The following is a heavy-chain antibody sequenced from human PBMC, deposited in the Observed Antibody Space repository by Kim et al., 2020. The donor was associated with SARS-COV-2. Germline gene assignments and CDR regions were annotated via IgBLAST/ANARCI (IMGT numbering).Heavy chain of an antibody. CDR3: ARSPEWEPTSYFDL. Sequence: SETLSLTCAVSGGSISSSNWWRWVRQPPGEGLEWIGEIYHSGSTNYNPSLNSPVTITVDKSKNQSFLKLSSVTAADTAVYYCARSPEWEPTSYFDLWGRGTLVTVSS. CDR1: GGSISSSNW. CDR2: IYHSGST. J-gene: IGHJ2*01. V-gene: IGHV4-4*02. D-gene: IGHD1-26*01.